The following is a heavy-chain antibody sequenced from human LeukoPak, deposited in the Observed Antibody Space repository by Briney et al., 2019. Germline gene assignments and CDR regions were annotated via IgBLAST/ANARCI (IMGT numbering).Heavy chain of an antibody. D-gene: IGHD4-17*01. Sequence: GGALRLYGGASGCTVSNNCMSWVPQAPGKGLEWVSLIYGGGTTYYADSVKGRFTISSDSSKNTLYLQMNSLRAEDTAVYYCARAPNYGDYGGQWGRGTLVTVSS. CDR3: ARAPNYGDYGGQ. CDR1: GCTVSNNC. J-gene: IGHJ4*02. CDR2: IYGGGTT. V-gene: IGHV3-53*01.